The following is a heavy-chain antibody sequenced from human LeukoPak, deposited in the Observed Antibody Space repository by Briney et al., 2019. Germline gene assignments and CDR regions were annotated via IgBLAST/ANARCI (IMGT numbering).Heavy chain of an antibody. V-gene: IGHV3-33*01. CDR3: AREDSSGTYGMDV. Sequence: GGSLRLSCAASGFTFSSYGMHWVRQAPGKGLEWVAVIWYGGSNKYYADSVKGRFTISRDNSKNTLYLQMNSLRAEDTAVYYCAREDSSGTYGMDVWGQGTTVTVSS. D-gene: IGHD6-19*01. CDR1: GFTFSSYG. J-gene: IGHJ6*02. CDR2: IWYGGSNK.